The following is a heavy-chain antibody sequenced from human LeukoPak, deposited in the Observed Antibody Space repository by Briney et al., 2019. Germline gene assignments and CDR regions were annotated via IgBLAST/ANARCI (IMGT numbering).Heavy chain of an antibody. CDR1: GGSISSYY. CDR3: ARRYTASPGERFDY. V-gene: IGHV4-4*08. J-gene: IGHJ4*01. D-gene: IGHD2-2*02. CDR2: VYSSGNT. Sequence: PSETLPLTCTVSGGSISSYYWTWIRQPPGKGLEWIGYVYSSGNTNYNPSLNSRVTISLDTSKNQFSLMLRSLTAADTAVYYCARRYTASPGERFDYWGQGVLVTVSS.